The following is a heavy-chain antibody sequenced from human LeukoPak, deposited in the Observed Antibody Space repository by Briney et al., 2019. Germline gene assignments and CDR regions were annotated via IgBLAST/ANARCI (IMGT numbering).Heavy chain of an antibody. V-gene: IGHV3-23*01. CDR1: GITFTNYA. CDR3: ATIQYQLPPARWPSIY. CDR2: ISGVGGDSA. D-gene: IGHD5-24*01. Sequence: PGGSLRLSRAASGITFTNYAISWVRQAPTKGLEWVSTISGVGGDSAYYADSVKGRFTISRDYSKNTLFLQMNSLRAEDTAVYYCATIQYQLPPARWPSIYWGQGTLVTVSS. J-gene: IGHJ4*02.